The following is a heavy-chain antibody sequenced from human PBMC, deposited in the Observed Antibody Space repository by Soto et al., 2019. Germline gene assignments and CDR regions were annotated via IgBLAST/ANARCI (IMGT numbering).Heavy chain of an antibody. CDR2: IIPIFGTA. Sequence: GASVKVSCKASGGTFSSYAISWVRQAPGQGLEWMGGIIPIFGTANYAQKFQGRVTITADESTSTAYMELSSLRSEDTAVYYCAREDCSGGSRYPLYGMDVWGEWTTVTVSS. V-gene: IGHV1-69*13. CDR3: AREDCSGGSRYPLYGMDV. J-gene: IGHJ6*02. D-gene: IGHD2-15*01. CDR1: GGTFSSYA.